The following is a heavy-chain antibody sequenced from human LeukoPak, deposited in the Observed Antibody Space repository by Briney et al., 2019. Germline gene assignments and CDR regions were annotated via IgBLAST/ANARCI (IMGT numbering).Heavy chain of an antibody. CDR1: GYSFTSYW. J-gene: IGHJ4*02. Sequence: GESLKISCKGSGYSFTSYWIGWVRQMPGKGLEWMGIIYPGDSDTRYSPSFQGQVTISADKSISTAYLQWCSLKASDTAMYYCARLSGDFWSGYYIDYWGQGTLVTVSS. CDR3: ARLSGDFWSGYYIDY. V-gene: IGHV5-51*01. CDR2: IYPGDSDT. D-gene: IGHD3-3*01.